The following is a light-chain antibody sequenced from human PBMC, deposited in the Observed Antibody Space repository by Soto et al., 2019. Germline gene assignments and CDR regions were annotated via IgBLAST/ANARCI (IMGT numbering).Light chain of an antibody. Sequence: DIQMTQSPSSVSASVGDRVTITCRASQGIVSWLAWYQQKPGKAPILLIYAASSLQSGVPSRFRGGVSGTVFPPPIRTLQPEVFATYFCKQPSVSPPTFGGGTKG. J-gene: IGKJ4*01. CDR3: KQPSVSPPT. CDR2: AAS. CDR1: QGIVSW. V-gene: IGKV1-12*01.